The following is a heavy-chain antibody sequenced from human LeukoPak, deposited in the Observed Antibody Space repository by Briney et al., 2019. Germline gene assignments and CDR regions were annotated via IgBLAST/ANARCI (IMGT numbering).Heavy chain of an antibody. CDR1: GFTFSSYG. CDR3: AARQYDSSGYSSAFDI. V-gene: IGHV3-23*01. J-gene: IGHJ3*02. D-gene: IGHD3-22*01. CDR2: ISGSGGST. Sequence: PGGSLRLSCAASGFTFSSYGMSWVRQAPGKGLEWVSAISGSGGSTYYADSVKGRFTISRDNSKNTLYLQMNSLRAEDTAVYYCAARQYDSSGYSSAFDIWGQGTMVTVSS.